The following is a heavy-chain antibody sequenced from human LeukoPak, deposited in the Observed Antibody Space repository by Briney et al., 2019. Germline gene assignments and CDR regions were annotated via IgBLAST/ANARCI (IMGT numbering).Heavy chain of an antibody. D-gene: IGHD2-15*01. CDR3: ARGLGYCSGGSCYWGY. J-gene: IGHJ4*02. CDR1: GGSFSGYY. Sequence: SETMSLTCAVYGGSFSGYYWSWIRQPPGKGLEWIGAINHIGSTNYNPSLKRRVTISVDTSKNQVSVKLSSVTAADTAVYYCARGLGYCSGGSCYWGYWGQGTLVTVSS. CDR2: INHIGST. V-gene: IGHV4-34*01.